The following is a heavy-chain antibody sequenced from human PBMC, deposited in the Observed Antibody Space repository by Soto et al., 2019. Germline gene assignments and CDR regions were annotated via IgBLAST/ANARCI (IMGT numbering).Heavy chain of an antibody. V-gene: IGHV3-30-3*01. CDR1: GFPFSSYA. CDR3: ARDLEIAAAATRRYYYYHGMDV. D-gene: IGHD6-13*01. Sequence: QVQLVESGGGVVQPGRSLRLSCAASGFPFSSYAMHWVRQAPGKGLEWVAVISYDGSNKYYADSVKGRFTISRDNSKNSLYLQMNSLRAEDTAVYYCARDLEIAAAATRRYYYYHGMDVWVQGTTVTVSS. CDR2: ISYDGSNK. J-gene: IGHJ6*01.